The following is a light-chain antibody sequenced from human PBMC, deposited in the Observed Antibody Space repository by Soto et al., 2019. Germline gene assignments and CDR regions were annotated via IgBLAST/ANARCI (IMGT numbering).Light chain of an antibody. J-gene: IGKJ2*01. CDR2: SAS. CDR3: QVYRSSLYT. V-gene: IGKV3-20*01. CDR1: ETVSSTY. Sequence: EIVLTQSPDTLSLSPGERATLSCRASETVSSTYLTWYQQKPGQAPRLLIYSASSRATGIPDRFSGRESGTDFTLTISRLEPEDFAVYYCQVYRSSLYTFGQGTKLELK.